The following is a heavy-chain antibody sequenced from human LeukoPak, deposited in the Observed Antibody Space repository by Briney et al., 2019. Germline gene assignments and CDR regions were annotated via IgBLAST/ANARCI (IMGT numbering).Heavy chain of an antibody. J-gene: IGHJ4*02. V-gene: IGHV1-69*05. CDR1: GGTFSSYA. Sequence: GASVKVSCKASGGTFSSYAISWVRQAPGQGLEWMRGIIPIFGTANYAQEFQGRVTITTDESTSTAYMELSSLRSEDTAVYYCARSLGGGLYYFDYWGQGTLVTVSS. D-gene: IGHD3/OR15-3a*01. CDR3: ARSLGGGLYYFDY. CDR2: IIPIFGTA.